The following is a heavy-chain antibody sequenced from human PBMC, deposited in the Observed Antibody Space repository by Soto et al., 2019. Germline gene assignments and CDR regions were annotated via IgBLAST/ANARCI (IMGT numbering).Heavy chain of an antibody. CDR2: ISAYNGST. D-gene: IGHD5-18*01. CDR3: ARAATGMAFDY. V-gene: IGHV1-3*01. CDR1: GNTVPNYA. J-gene: IGHJ4*02. Sequence: ASVKVSCKASGNTVPNYAIHWVRQAPGQGLEWMGWISAYNGSTSYAQKFQGRVIMTRDTSTSTVYMELSSLRSEDTAVYYCARAATGMAFDYWGQGTLVTVSS.